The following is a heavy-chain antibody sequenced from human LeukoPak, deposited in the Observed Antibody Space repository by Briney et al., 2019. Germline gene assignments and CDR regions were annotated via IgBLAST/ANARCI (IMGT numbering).Heavy chain of an antibody. V-gene: IGHV3-7*01. J-gene: IGHJ4*02. CDR1: GFTFSFYW. CDR2: IRQDGGET. D-gene: IGHD6-19*01. Sequence: GGSLRLSCAASGFTFSFYWMHWVRQAPGKGLEWVANIRQDGGETYYGDSVKGRFIISRDNAKNTLYLQMNSLRAEDTAVYYCARDFSSGPYVAYWGQGTLVTVSS. CDR3: ARDFSSGPYVAY.